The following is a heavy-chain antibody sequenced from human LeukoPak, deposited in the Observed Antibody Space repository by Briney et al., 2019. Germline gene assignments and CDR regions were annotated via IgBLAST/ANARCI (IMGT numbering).Heavy chain of an antibody. V-gene: IGHV4-39*01. CDR1: GGSVSSTTYY. D-gene: IGHD3-10*01. CDR2: INYSGST. Sequence: SQTLSLTCTVSGGSVSSTTYYWSWIRQPPGKGLEWIASINYSGSTYYNPSLKSRVTISVDTSENQFSLKLSSVTAADTAVYYCARYVVYGSGKYYFDYWGQGTLVTVSS. CDR3: ARYVVYGSGKYYFDY. J-gene: IGHJ4*02.